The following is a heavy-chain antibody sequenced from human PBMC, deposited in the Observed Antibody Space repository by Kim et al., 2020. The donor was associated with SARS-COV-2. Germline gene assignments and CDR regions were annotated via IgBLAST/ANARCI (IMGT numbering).Heavy chain of an antibody. Sequence: SETLSLTCTVSGGSISSGGYYWSWIRQHPGKGLEWIGYIYYSGSTYYNPSLKSRVTISVDTSKNQFSLKLSSVTAADTAVYYCARENGDDDRSRAFDIWGQGTMVTVSS. CDR1: GGSISSGGYY. CDR3: ARENGDDDRSRAFDI. J-gene: IGHJ3*02. D-gene: IGHD4-17*01. CDR2: IYYSGST. V-gene: IGHV4-31*03.